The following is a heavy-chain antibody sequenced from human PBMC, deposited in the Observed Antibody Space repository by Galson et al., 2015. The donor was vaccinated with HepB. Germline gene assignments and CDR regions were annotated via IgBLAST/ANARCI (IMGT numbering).Heavy chain of an antibody. CDR1: GFTFSSYG. CDR3: ARDRGFHSDSPAY. Sequence: SLRLSCAASGFTFSSYGMHWVRQAPGKGLKWMGVIWYDGSNKYYADSVKGRFTISRDNSKNTLFLQMNSLRVEDTGIYYCARDRGFHSDSPAYWGRGTMVIVS. J-gene: IGHJ4*02. V-gene: IGHV3-33*01. D-gene: IGHD1-26*01. CDR2: IWYDGSNK.